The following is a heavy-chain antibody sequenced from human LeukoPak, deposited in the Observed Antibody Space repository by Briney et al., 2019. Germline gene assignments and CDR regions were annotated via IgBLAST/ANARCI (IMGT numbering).Heavy chain of an antibody. J-gene: IGHJ4*02. D-gene: IGHD6-13*01. CDR1: GGSISSGSYY. CDR3: ARLRARGAAADTMLLDY. Sequence: KPSQTLSLTCTVSGGSISSGSYYCSWIRQPAGKGLEWIGHIYKSGSTNYNPSLKSRVTVSVDTSKNQFSLKLSSVTAADTAVYYCARLRARGAAADTMLLDYWGQGTLVTVSS. V-gene: IGHV4-61*09. CDR2: IYKSGST.